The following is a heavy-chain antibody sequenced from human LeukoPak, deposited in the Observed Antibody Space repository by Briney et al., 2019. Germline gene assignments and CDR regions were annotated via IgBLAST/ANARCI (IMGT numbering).Heavy chain of an antibody. CDR2: IYRSGNT. CDR1: GGSISSDSYS. J-gene: IGHJ4*02. V-gene: IGHV4-30-2*01. CDR3: ARHGGTRVTLVEVYYFDY. D-gene: IGHD4-11*01. Sequence: PSQTLSLTCAVSGGSISSDSYSWNWIRQPPGKGLEWIGYIYRSGNTYYNPSLKSRVTISVDTSKNQFSLKLSSVTAADTAVYYCARHGGTRVTLVEVYYFDYWGQGTLVTVSS.